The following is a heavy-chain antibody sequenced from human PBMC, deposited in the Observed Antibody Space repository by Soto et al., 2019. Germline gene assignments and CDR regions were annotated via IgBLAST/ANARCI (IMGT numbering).Heavy chain of an antibody. V-gene: IGHV1-18*01. D-gene: IGHD6-19*01. CDR1: GYTFTSHG. Sequence: QVQLVQSGGEVKKPGASVKVSCKAAGYTFTSHGISWVRQAPGQGLEWMGWISTFHGSINYAQKFQGRVTMTTDTSTSRAYMELRSLRSDATAVYYCARFYSSGWPRGYFDYWGQGTPVTVSA. CDR2: ISTFHGSI. CDR3: ARFYSSGWPRGYFDY. J-gene: IGHJ4*02.